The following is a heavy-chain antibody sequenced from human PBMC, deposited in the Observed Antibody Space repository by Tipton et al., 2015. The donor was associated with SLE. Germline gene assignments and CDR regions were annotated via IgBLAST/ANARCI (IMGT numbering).Heavy chain of an antibody. CDR2: INHSGST. V-gene: IGHV4-34*01. CDR1: GGSFSGYY. CDR3: ASLRTEYYCGSRADY. D-gene: IGHD3-10*01. J-gene: IGHJ4*02. Sequence: TLSLTCAVYGGSFSGYYWSWIRQPPGKGLEWIGEINHSGSTNYNPSLKSRVTISVDTSKNQFSLKLSSVTAADTAVYYCASLRTEYYCGSRADYWGQGTLVTVSS.